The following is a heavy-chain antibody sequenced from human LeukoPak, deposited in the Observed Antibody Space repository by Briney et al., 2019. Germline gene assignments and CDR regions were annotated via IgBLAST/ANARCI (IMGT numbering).Heavy chain of an antibody. J-gene: IGHJ4*02. CDR1: GGSISSGSYY. CDR2: IYTSGST. CDR3: ARVTTGGYYNY. Sequence: PSETLSLTCTVSGGSISSGSYYWSWIRQPAGKGLEWLGRIYTSGSTNYNPSLKSRVTISHETSENHFSLKLSSVTAADTAGDYWARVTTGGYYNYWGQGTLVTVSS. D-gene: IGHD3-22*01. V-gene: IGHV4-61*02.